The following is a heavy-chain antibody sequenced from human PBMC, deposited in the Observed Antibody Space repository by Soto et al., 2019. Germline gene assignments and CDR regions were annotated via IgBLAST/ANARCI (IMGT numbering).Heavy chain of an antibody. Sequence: QVQLVQPGAEVRKPGSSVKVSCKASGGTFSRHAISWVRQAPGQGLEWMGGIIPIFGTANHAQKFQGRVTFIADESTSTVYMELSSLRSEDTAMYYCARGWGYDSNDYYYAYWGQGTLVIVSS. V-gene: IGHV1-69*01. J-gene: IGHJ4*02. CDR2: IIPIFGTA. D-gene: IGHD3-22*01. CDR3: ARGWGYDSNDYYYAY. CDR1: GGTFSRHA.